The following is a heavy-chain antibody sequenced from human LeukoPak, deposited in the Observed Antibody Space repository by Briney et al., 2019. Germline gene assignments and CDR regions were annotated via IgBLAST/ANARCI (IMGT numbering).Heavy chain of an antibody. J-gene: IGHJ6*03. Sequence: SETLSLTCTVSGGSISSYYWSWIRQPAGKGLEWIGRIYTSGSTNYNPSLKSRVTMSVDTSKNQFSLKLSSVTAADTAVYYCARDKSSIAARPPGSRYYYYYMDVWGKGTTVTVSS. CDR3: ARDKSSIAARPPGSRYYYYYMDV. CDR2: IYTSGST. D-gene: IGHD6-6*01. V-gene: IGHV4-4*07. CDR1: GGSISSYY.